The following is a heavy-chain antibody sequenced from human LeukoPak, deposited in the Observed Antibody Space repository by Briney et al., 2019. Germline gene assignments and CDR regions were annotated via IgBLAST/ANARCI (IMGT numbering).Heavy chain of an antibody. J-gene: IGHJ3*02. D-gene: IGHD3-22*01. V-gene: IGHV3-21*01. Sequence: GGSLRLSCAASGFTFSSYWMHWVRQAPGKGLEWVSSISSSSSYIYYADSVKGRFTISRDNAKNSLYLQMNSLRAEDTAVYYCARDLKRRVYYDSSGSDEAFDIWGQGTMVTVSS. CDR2: ISSSSSYI. CDR3: ARDLKRRVYYDSSGSDEAFDI. CDR1: GFTFSSYW.